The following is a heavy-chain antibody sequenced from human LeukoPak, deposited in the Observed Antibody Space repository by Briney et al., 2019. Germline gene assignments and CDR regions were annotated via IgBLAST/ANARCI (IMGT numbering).Heavy chain of an antibody. Sequence: GGSLRLSCAASGFTFSDFYMTWIRQAPGKGLEWVSGISGSGDSTYYADSVKGRFTISRDNAKNSLYLQMNSLRAEDTAVYYCARAKPKNMVRGLIMRRESRYYFDYWGQGTLVTVSS. CDR2: ISGSGDST. CDR1: GFTFSDFY. J-gene: IGHJ4*02. D-gene: IGHD3-10*01. V-gene: IGHV3-11*04. CDR3: ARAKPKNMVRGLIMRRESRYYFDY.